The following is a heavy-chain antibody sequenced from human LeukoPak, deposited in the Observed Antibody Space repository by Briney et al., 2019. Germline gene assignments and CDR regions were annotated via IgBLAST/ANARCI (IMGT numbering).Heavy chain of an antibody. CDR2: IYYSGST. Sequence: SETLSLTCTVSGVSISRYYWSWIRQPPGKGLEWIGYIYYSGSTNYNPSLKSRVPISVDTSKNQFSLKLSSVTAADTAVYYCAKSGDYLWDYWGQGTLVTVSS. CDR1: GVSISRYY. D-gene: IGHD3-16*01. J-gene: IGHJ4*02. V-gene: IGHV4-59*01. CDR3: AKSGDYLWDY.